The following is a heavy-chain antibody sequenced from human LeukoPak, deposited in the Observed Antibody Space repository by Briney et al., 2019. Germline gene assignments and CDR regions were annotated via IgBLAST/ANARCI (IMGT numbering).Heavy chain of an antibody. CDR2: INHSGGT. J-gene: IGHJ4*02. V-gene: IGHV4-34*01. CDR3: ARVLGTYFDY. Sequence: SETLSLTCAVYGGSFSGYSWNWIRQPPVKGLEWIGEINHSGGTNYNPSLKSRVTISIDPSKHQFSLKLSSMTAADTAVYYCARVLGTYFDYWGQGTLVTVSS. CDR1: GGSFSGYS. D-gene: IGHD7-27*01.